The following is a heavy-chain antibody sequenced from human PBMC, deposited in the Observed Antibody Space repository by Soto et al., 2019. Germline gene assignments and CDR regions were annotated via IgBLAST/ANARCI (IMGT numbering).Heavy chain of an antibody. CDR2: IIPIFGTA. CDR1: GGTFSRHA. V-gene: IGHV1-69*01. J-gene: IGHJ4*02. D-gene: IGHD3-22*01. Sequence: QVQLVQSGAEVRKPGSSVKVSCKASGGTFSRHAISWVRQAPGQGLEWMGGIIPIFGTANHAQKFQGRVTIIADESTSTVYRELSSLRSEDTAMYYCARGWGYDSNDYYYAYWGQGTLVIVS. CDR3: ARGWGYDSNDYYYAY.